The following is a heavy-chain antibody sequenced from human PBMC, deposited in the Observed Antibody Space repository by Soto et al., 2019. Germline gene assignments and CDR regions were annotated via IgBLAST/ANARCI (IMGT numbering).Heavy chain of an antibody. Sequence: PSETLSLTCTVSGGSISSGDYYWSWIRQPPGKGLEWIGYIYYSGSTYYNPSLKSRVTISVDTSKNQFSLKLSSVTAADTAVYYCARATFGVVTYFDCWGQGTLVT. V-gene: IGHV4-30-4*01. D-gene: IGHD3-3*01. CDR2: IYYSGST. J-gene: IGHJ4*02. CDR1: GGSISSGDYY. CDR3: ARATFGVVTYFDC.